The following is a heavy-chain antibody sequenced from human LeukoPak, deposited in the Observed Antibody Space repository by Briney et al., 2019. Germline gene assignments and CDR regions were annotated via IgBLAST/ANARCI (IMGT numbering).Heavy chain of an antibody. V-gene: IGHV3-53*01. J-gene: IGHJ4*02. CDR1: GFTVSSNY. CDR3: AKIHSGSYFFDY. D-gene: IGHD1-26*01. CDR2: IYSGGST. Sequence: GGSLRLSCAASGFTVSSNYMSWVRQAPGKGLEWVSVIYSGGSTYYADSVKGRFTISRDNSKNTVYLLMNFLRAEDTAVYYCAKIHSGSYFFDYWGQGILVTVSS.